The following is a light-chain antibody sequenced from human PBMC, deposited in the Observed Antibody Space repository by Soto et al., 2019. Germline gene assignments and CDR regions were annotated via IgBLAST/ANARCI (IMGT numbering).Light chain of an antibody. V-gene: IGKV3-20*01. CDR2: GAS. CDR3: QQYCRTSWT. J-gene: IGKJ1*01. CDR1: QSVSTNF. Sequence: EIVLTQSPGTLSLSPGEGATLSCRASQSVSTNFFAWYQQKPGQAPRLLIYGASTRSTGIPDRFSGSGSGTDFTLTISRLEPDDFAVYYCQQYCRTSWTFGQGTKVEIK.